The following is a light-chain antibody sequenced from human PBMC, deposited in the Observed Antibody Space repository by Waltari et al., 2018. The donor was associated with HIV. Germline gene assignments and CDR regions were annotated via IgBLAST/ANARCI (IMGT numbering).Light chain of an antibody. CDR1: TIDRTR. CDR2: YDT. CDR3: QVWDSASDHVL. J-gene: IGLJ2*01. Sequence: SSRLTQPPSVSVAPGETATITCGALTIDRTRVHCYQQKAGQAPVVVLSYDTDRPAGIPERFSGFNSGHSATLIISRVGAGDEADYYCQVWDSASDHVLFGGGTRLTVL. V-gene: IGLV3-21*04.